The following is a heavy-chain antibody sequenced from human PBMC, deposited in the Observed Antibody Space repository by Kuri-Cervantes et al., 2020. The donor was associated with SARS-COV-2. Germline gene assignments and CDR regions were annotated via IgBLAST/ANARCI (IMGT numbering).Heavy chain of an antibody. V-gene: IGHV3-15*01. CDR2: IKSKTDGGTT. D-gene: IGHD3-9*01. CDR1: GFTFSNAW. CDR3: TTALYDIWTYYMDV. Sequence: LTCAASGFTFSNAWMSWVRQAPGKGLEWVGRIKSKTDGGTTDYAAPVKGRFTISRDDSKNTLYLQMNSLKTEDTAVYYCTTALYDIWTYYMDVWGKGTTVTVSS. J-gene: IGHJ6*03.